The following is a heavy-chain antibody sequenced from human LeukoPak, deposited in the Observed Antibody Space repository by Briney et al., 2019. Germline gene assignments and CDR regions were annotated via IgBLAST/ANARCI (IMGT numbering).Heavy chain of an antibody. Sequence: GESLKISCQTSGFTFTDYWIGWVRQMPGKGLEWMGIIYPGDSDTKYGPSFRGQVTMSADKSTNTAYLQWGSLKASDTAMYFCARGDASMATGFNYWGQGTLVTVSS. CDR2: IYPGDSDT. CDR3: ARGDASMATGFNY. CDR1: GFTFTDYW. J-gene: IGHJ4*02. V-gene: IGHV5-51*01. D-gene: IGHD6-6*01.